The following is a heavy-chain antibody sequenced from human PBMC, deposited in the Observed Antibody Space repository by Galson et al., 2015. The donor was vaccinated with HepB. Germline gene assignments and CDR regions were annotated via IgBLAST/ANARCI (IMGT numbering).Heavy chain of an antibody. CDR2: IYSGGST. V-gene: IGHV3-66*01. Sequence: SLRLSCAASGFTVSSNYMSWVRQAPGKGLEWVSAIYSGGSTYYADSVKGRFTISRDNSKNTLYLQMNSLRAEDTAVYYCARVWVWQTTTLVYSYYYYGMDVWGQGTTVTVSS. D-gene: IGHD2-2*02. CDR3: ARVWVWQTTTLVYSYYYYGMDV. J-gene: IGHJ6*02. CDR1: GFTVSSNY.